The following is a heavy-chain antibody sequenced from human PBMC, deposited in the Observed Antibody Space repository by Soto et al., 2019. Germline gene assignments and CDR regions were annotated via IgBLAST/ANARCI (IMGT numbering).Heavy chain of an antibody. CDR1: GYVFTSYV. D-gene: IGHD3-22*01. CDR3: ARRAHSGFFHTDTGLSGFDS. CDR2: VNTGNGVT. J-gene: IGHJ4*02. V-gene: IGHV1-3*04. Sequence: QVHLVQSGAEVKQPGASMKLSCKASGYVFTSYVIQWVRQAPGQRLEWMGWVNTGNGVTEYSQTFQGGVSITRDTSATTAYMELRGLRSEDTAIYYCARRAHSGFFHTDTGLSGFDSWGQGTLVSVSS.